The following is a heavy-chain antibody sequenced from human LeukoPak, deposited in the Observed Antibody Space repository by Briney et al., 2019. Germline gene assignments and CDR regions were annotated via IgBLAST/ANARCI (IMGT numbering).Heavy chain of an antibody. V-gene: IGHV3-20*04. J-gene: IGHJ4*02. Sequence: GGSLRLSCAASGFTFDDYGMSWVRQAPGKGLEWVSGINWNGGSTGYADSVKGRFTISRDDSKNTAYLQMNSLKTEDTAVNYCTRYSVGFDYWGQGTLVTVSS. CDR2: INWNGGST. CDR3: TRYSVGFDY. D-gene: IGHD5/OR15-5a*01. CDR1: GFTFDDYG.